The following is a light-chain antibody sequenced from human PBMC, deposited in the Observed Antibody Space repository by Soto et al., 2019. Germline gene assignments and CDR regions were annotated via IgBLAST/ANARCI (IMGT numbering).Light chain of an antibody. V-gene: IGLV1-40*01. Sequence: QSVLTQPPSVSGAPGQRVTISCTGSSSNIGAGYDLHWYQQLPGTAPKLLIYGNSNRPSGVPDRFSGSKSGTSASLAITGLQAEDEADYYCQSYDSSLSGSNVFGTWTKVTVL. J-gene: IGLJ1*01. CDR3: QSYDSSLSGSNV. CDR2: GNS. CDR1: SSNIGAGYD.